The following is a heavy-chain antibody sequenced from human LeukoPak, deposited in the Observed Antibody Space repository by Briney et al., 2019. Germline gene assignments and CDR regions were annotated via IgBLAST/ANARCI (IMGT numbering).Heavy chain of an antibody. Sequence: PSETLSLTCAVYGGSFSGYYWSWIRQPPGKGLEWIGEINHSGSTNYNPSLKSRVTISVDTSKNQFSLKLSSVTAADTAVYYCARGVQFLYYYYYMDVWGKGTTVTVSS. D-gene: IGHD5-24*01. J-gene: IGHJ6*03. CDR1: GGSFSGYY. V-gene: IGHV4-34*01. CDR3: ARGVQFLYYYYYMDV. CDR2: INHSGST.